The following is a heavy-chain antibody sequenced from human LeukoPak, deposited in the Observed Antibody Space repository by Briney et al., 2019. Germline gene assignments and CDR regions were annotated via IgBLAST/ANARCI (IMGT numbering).Heavy chain of an antibody. CDR3: ATVYSYGYSYYFDY. CDR1: GGTFSSYA. V-gene: IGHV1-69*13. J-gene: IGHJ4*02. D-gene: IGHD5-18*01. Sequence: ASVKVSCKASGGTFSSYAISWVRQAPGQGLEWMGGIIPIFGTANYAQKFQGRVTITADESTSTAYMELSSLRSEDMAVYYCATVYSYGYSYYFDYWGQGTLVTVSS. CDR2: IIPIFGTA.